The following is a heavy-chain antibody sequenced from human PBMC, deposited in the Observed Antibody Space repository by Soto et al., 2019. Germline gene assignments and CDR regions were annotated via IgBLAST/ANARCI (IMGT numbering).Heavy chain of an antibody. CDR3: AKVGFPYSYGYLFYY. J-gene: IGHJ4*02. CDR2: IFYSGST. V-gene: IGHV4-59*08. Sequence: SETLSLTCTVSGGSISSYYWSWIRQPPGKGLEWIGYIFYSGSTNYNPSLKSRVTISVDTSKNQFSLKLSSVTAADTAVYYCAKVGFPYSYGYLFYYRGQGTLVTVSS. D-gene: IGHD5-18*01. CDR1: GGSISSYY.